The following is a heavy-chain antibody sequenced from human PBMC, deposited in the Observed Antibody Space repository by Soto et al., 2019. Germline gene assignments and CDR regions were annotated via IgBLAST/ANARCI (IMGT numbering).Heavy chain of an antibody. CDR2: IWYDGSNK. D-gene: IGHD3-22*01. V-gene: IGHV3-33*01. Sequence: QVQLVESGGGVVQPGRSLRLSCAASGFTFSSYGMHWVRQAPGKGLEWVAVIWYDGSNKYYADSVKGRFTISRDNSKNTLYLQMNSLRAEDTAVYYCARGPHYYDSSGYYPPDAYWGQGTLVTVSS. J-gene: IGHJ4*02. CDR3: ARGPHYYDSSGYYPPDAY. CDR1: GFTFSSYG.